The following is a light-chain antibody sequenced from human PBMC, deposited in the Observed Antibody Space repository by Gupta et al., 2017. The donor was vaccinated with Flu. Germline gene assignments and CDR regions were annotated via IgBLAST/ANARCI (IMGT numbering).Light chain of an antibody. J-gene: IGLJ1*01. Sequence: GQTARITGGGDNIGSKSVHWYQQKPGHAPVLVVYANYVRPSGIPERFSGSNSGNTATLSLXRXEAEDEXDYFCQVYDNSNDHEVFGTGTKVTVL. CDR2: ANY. V-gene: IGLV3-21*02. CDR1: NIGSKS. CDR3: QVYDNSNDHEV.